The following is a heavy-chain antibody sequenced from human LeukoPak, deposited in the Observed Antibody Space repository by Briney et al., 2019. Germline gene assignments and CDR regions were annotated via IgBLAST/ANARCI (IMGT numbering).Heavy chain of an antibody. CDR2: IYYSGST. J-gene: IGHJ4*02. CDR3: ATPGAYSSGWRPFDY. D-gene: IGHD6-19*01. CDR1: GGSISSYY. V-gene: IGHV4-59*12. Sequence: SETLSLTCTVSGGSISSYYWSWIRQPPGKGLEWIGYIYYSGSTNYNPSLKSRVTISVDTSKNQFSLKLSSVTAADTAVYYCATPGAYSSGWRPFDYWGQGTLVTVSS.